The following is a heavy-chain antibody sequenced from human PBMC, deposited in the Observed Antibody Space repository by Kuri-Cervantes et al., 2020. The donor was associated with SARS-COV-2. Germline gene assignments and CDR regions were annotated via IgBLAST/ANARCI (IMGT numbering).Heavy chain of an antibody. CDR1: GFTFSSYA. J-gene: IGHJ4*02. V-gene: IGHV3-30-3*01. Sequence: GESLKISCAASGFTFSSYAMHWVRQAPGKGLEWVAVISYDGSNKYYADSVKGRFTISRDNSKNTLYLQMNSLRAEVTAVYYCARDGYDSSGYYLDYWGQGTLVTVSS. CDR2: ISYDGSNK. D-gene: IGHD3-22*01. CDR3: ARDGYDSSGYYLDY.